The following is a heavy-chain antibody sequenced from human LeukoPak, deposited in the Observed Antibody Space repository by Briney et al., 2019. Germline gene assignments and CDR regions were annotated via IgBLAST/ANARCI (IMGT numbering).Heavy chain of an antibody. D-gene: IGHD3-22*01. J-gene: IGHJ4*02. CDR1: GFTVSSNY. CDR3: AKGYYDSSGYLDY. V-gene: IGHV3-53*01. CDR2: IYSGGST. Sequence: GGSLRLSCAASGFTVSSNYMSWVRQAPGKGLEWVSVIYSGGSTYYADSVKGRFTISRDNSKNTLYLQMNSLRAEDTAVYYCAKGYYDSSGYLDYWGQGTLVTVSS.